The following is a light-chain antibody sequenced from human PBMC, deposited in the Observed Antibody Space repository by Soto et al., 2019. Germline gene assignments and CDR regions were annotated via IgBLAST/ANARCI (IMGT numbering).Light chain of an antibody. CDR3: QQSACSLRR. CDR1: QGVSSSY. V-gene: IGKV3-20*01. CDR2: GAS. Sequence: TISVVTVSLNPREGATLSCRASQGVSSSYLAWYQQKPGQAPRLLIYGASTRATGIPARFSGSGSGTEFTLTIIRLEAEDFVLYYCQQSACSLRRFAEGTKVDIK. J-gene: IGKJ1*01.